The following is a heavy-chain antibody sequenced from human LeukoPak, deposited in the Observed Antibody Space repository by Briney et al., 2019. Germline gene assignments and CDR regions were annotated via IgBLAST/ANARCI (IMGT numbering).Heavy chain of an antibody. CDR1: GGSISSHY. Sequence: PSETLSLTCTVSGGSISSHYWSWIRQPPGKGLEWIGYIYYSGSTNYNPSLKSRVTISVDTSKNQFSLKLSSVTAADTAVYYCARVGVDYGDYDYYYGMDVWGQGTTVTVSS. CDR3: ARVGVDYGDYDYYYGMDV. J-gene: IGHJ6*02. V-gene: IGHV4-59*11. D-gene: IGHD4-17*01. CDR2: IYYSGST.